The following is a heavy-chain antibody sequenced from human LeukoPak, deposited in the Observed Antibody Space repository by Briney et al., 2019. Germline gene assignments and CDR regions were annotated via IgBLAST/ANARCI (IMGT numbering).Heavy chain of an antibody. D-gene: IGHD3-22*01. CDR3: ARDGDSSGYYYGMDV. CDR1: GGTFSCYA. V-gene: IGHV1-69*04. Sequence: SLKVSCKASGGTFSCYAISWVRQAPGQGLEWMGRIIPILGIANYAQKFQGRVTITADKSTSTAYMELSSLRSEDTAVYYCARDGDSSGYYYGMDVWGQGTTVTVSS. CDR2: IIPILGIA. J-gene: IGHJ6*02.